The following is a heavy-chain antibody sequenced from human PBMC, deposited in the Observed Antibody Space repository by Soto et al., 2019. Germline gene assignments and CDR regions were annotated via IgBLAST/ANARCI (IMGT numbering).Heavy chain of an antibody. CDR2: IYHSGST. J-gene: IGHJ3*02. D-gene: IGHD2-2*01. V-gene: IGHV4-4*02. Sequence: PSATLSLTCAVSSGSISSSNWWSWVRQPPGKGLEWIGEIYHSGSTNYNPSLKSRVTISVDKSKNQFSLKLSSVTAADTAVYYCARAEDIVVVPAAPVRTFDIWGQGTMVTVSS. CDR3: ARAEDIVVVPAAPVRTFDI. CDR1: SGSISSSNW.